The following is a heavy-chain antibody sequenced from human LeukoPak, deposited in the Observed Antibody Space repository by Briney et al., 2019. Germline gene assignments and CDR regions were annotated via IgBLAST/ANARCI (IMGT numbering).Heavy chain of an antibody. V-gene: IGHV3-30*02. Sequence: GGSLRLSCAASGFTFSSYGMHWVRQAPGKGLEWVAFIRYDGSNKYYEDSVKGRFTISRDNSKNTQYLQMNSLRAEDTAVYYCAKGEDSVVVPDAMLKWFDPWGQGTLVTVSS. D-gene: IGHD2-2*01. J-gene: IGHJ5*02. CDR3: AKGEDSVVVPDAMLKWFDP. CDR2: IRYDGSNK. CDR1: GFTFSSYG.